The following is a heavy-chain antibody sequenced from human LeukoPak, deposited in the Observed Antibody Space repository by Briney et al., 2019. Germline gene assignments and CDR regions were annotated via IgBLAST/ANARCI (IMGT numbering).Heavy chain of an antibody. J-gene: IGHJ4*02. CDR1: GFTFSSYS. D-gene: IGHD3-22*01. CDR2: ISGSGDST. Sequence: GGSLRLSCAASGFTFSSYSMTWVRQAPGKGLEWVSGISGSGDSTHYADSVKGRFTISRDDSKTTLYLQMNSLRAEGAAVYYCAEGYGSSVYASFDWWGQGTLVTVSS. CDR3: AEGYGSSVYASFDW. V-gene: IGHV3-23*01.